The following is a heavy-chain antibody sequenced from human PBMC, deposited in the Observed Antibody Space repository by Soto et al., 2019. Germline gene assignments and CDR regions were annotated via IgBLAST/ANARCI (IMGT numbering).Heavy chain of an antibody. D-gene: IGHD1-26*01. CDR2: IHFSGST. J-gene: IGHJ4*02. Sequence: SETLSLTCTVSGGSISSYYWSWIRQAPGKGLEWIGYIHFSGSTKYNPSLNSRVTTSMDTSNNQFSLKVTSVTAADTAVYYCARQYSNAFDYWGQGTLVNVS. CDR3: ARQYSNAFDY. V-gene: IGHV4-59*08. CDR1: GGSISSYY.